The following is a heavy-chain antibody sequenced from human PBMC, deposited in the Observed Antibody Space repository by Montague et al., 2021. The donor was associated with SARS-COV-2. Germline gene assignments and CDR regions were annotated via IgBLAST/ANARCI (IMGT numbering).Heavy chain of an antibody. J-gene: IGHJ4*02. V-gene: IGHV4-34*01. D-gene: IGHD2-15*01. CDR3: ERGSVDIVVVVAAAPPYFDY. CDR2: INHSGST. CDR1: GGSFSGYY. Sequence: SETLSLTCAVYGGSFSGYYWSWIRQPPGKGLEWIGEINHSGSTNYNQSLKSRVTISVDTYKNQFSLKLSSVTAADTAVYYCERGSVDIVVVVAAAPPYFDYWGQGTLVTVSS.